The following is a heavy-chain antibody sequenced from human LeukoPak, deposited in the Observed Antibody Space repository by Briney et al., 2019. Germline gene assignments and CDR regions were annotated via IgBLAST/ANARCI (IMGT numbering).Heavy chain of an antibody. V-gene: IGHV4-39*01. D-gene: IGHD2-8*02. CDR3: ARGRRRFATGGVCILDY. J-gene: IGHJ4*02. CDR1: GGSISSSSYY. Sequence: PSETLSLTCTVSGGSISSSSYYWGWIRQPPGKGLEWIGSIYYSGSTYYNPSLKSRVTISVDTSKNQFSLKLSSVTAADTAVYYCARGRRRFATGGVCILDYWGQGTLVTVSS. CDR2: IYYSGST.